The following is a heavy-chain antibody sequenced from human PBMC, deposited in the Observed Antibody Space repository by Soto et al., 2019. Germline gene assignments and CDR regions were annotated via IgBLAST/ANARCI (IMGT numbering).Heavy chain of an antibody. V-gene: IGHV1-8*02. J-gene: IGHJ4*02. CDR3: ARGGQAAAGTSDY. D-gene: IGHD6-13*01. CDR1: GYTFTSYD. Sequence: ASVKVSCKASGYTFTSYDINWVRQATGQGLGWMGWMNPNSGNTGYAQKYQGRVTMTRNTSISTAYMELSSLRSEDTAVYYCARGGQAAAGTSDYWGQGTLVTVSS. CDR2: MNPNSGNT.